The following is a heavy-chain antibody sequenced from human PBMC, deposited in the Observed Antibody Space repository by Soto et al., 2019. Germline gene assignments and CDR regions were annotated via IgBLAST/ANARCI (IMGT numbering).Heavy chain of an antibody. Sequence: SETLSLTCTVSGGSIRSYYWSWIRQPPGKGLEWIAYTYYSGSTYYSPSLKSRVTILVDTSKNQFSLKLSSVTAADTAVYYCARVAATDYLTLFDYWGQGTLVTVSS. J-gene: IGHJ4*02. CDR3: ARVAATDYLTLFDY. CDR1: GGSIRSYY. V-gene: IGHV4-59*01. D-gene: IGHD2-15*01. CDR2: TYYSGST.